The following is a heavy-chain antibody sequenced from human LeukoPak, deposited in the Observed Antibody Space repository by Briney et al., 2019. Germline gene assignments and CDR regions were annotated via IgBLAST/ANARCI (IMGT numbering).Heavy chain of an antibody. CDR2: ISGSGGST. D-gene: IGHD6-19*01. Sequence: GGSLRLSCAASGFTFSSYAMSWVRQAPGKGLEWVSAISGSGGSTYYADSVKGRFTISRDNSKNTLYLQMNSLRAEDTAVYYCARDSSGWRNYYYGMDVWGQGTTVTVSS. CDR3: ARDSSGWRNYYYGMDV. J-gene: IGHJ6*02. V-gene: IGHV3-23*01. CDR1: GFTFSSYA.